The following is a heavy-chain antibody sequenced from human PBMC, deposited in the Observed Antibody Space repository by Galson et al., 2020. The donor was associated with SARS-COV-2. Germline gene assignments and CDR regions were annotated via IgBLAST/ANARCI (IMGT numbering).Heavy chain of an antibody. CDR2: LTGGGGT. D-gene: IGHD1-26*01. CDR1: PFTFSNFA. V-gene: IGHV3-23*01. Sequence: QAGGSLRLSCAASPFTFSNFAMMWVRQAPGKGLEWVSGLTGGGGTYYADSVKGHFTISRDSSRNNLYLQMNSLRAEDTAIYYCAKDLIVGDGLWVMDVWGQGTTVIVS. J-gene: IGHJ6*02. CDR3: AKDLIVGDGLWVMDV.